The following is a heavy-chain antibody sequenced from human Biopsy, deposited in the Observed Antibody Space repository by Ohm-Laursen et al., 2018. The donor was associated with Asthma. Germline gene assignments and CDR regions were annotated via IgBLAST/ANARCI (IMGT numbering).Heavy chain of an antibody. Sequence: ETLSLTCSLYGLSSSAFYWTWIRRTPGKGLEWIGESDHRGNTNTNATLKSRVTISKAKTANEFSLKMKSVTAADTAIYYCARGPEWSGLDIWGQGTTVTVSS. V-gene: IGHV4-34*01. D-gene: IGHD3-3*01. CDR1: GLSSSAFY. CDR2: SDHRGNT. CDR3: ARGPEWSGLDI. J-gene: IGHJ6*02.